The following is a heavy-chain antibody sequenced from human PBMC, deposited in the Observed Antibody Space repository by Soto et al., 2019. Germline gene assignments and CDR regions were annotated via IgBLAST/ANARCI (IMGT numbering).Heavy chain of an antibody. CDR1: GFTFDDYA. CDR3: AKVVSMIVRGDAFDI. D-gene: IGHD3-22*01. J-gene: IGHJ3*02. CDR2: ISWNSGSI. V-gene: IGHV3-9*01. Sequence: LRLSCAASGFTFDDYAMHWVRQAPGKGLEWVSGISWNSGSIGYADSVKGRFTISRDNAKNSLYLQMNSLRAEDTALYYCAKVVSMIVRGDAFDIWGQGTMVTVSS.